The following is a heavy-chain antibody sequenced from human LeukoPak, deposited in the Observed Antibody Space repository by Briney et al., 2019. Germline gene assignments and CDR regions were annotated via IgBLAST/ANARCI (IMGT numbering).Heavy chain of an antibody. V-gene: IGHV1-18*01. J-gene: IGHJ3*02. CDR2: ISAYNGNT. CDR1: GYTFTSYG. D-gene: IGHD2-2*01. CDR3: ARERGLGVVVPAAMTDAFDI. Sequence: ASVKVSCKASGYTFTSYGISWVRQAPGQGLEWMGWISAYNGNTNYAQKLQGRVTMTRDTSISTAYMELSRLRSDDTAVYYCARERGLGVVVPAAMTDAFDIWGQGTMVTVSS.